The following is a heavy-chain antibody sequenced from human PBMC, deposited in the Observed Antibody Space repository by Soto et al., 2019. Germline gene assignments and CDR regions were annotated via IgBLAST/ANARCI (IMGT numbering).Heavy chain of an antibody. CDR3: AKRHYSPGIAAAGGPMDV. CDR1: GFTFDDYA. CDR2: ISWNSGSI. D-gene: IGHD6-13*01. V-gene: IGHV3-9*01. J-gene: IGHJ6*03. Sequence: EVQLVESGGGLVQPGRSLRLSCAASGFTFDDYAMHWVRQAPGKGLEWVSGISWNSGSIGYADSVKGRFTISRDNAKNSLYLQMNSLGAEDTALYYCAKRHYSPGIAAAGGPMDVWGKGTTVTVSS.